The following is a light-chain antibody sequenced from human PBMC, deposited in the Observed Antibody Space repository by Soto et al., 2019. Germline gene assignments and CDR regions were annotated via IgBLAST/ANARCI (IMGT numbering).Light chain of an antibody. V-gene: IGKV3-20*01. Sequence: EIVMTQSPATRSLSQGEGATLSCRASPSVSNNLAWYQQKPGQAPRLLIYGASNRATGIPDRFSGSGSGTDFTLTIRRLEPEDFAVDYCQQYGSSGTFGQGTKLDI. CDR3: QQYGSSGT. CDR2: GAS. CDR1: PSVSNN. J-gene: IGKJ1*01.